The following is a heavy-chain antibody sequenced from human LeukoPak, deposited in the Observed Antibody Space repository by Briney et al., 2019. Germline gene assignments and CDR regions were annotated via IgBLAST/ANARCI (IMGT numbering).Heavy chain of an antibody. CDR1: GFTFNRFW. Sequence: GGSLRLSCGTSGFTFNRFWMSWVRQAPGKGLEWVGNINEDGSKKNYVDSVKGRFSISRDNAKNSVYLQMNSLRAEDTAVYYCARGGTFSYYYYMDVWGKGTTVTISS. D-gene: IGHD3-16*01. V-gene: IGHV3-7*01. CDR3: ARGGTFSYYYYMDV. CDR2: INEDGSKK. J-gene: IGHJ6*03.